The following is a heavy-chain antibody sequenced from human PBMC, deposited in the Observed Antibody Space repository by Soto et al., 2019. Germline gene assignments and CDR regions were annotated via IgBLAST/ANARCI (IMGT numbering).Heavy chain of an antibody. D-gene: IGHD1-26*01. CDR2: IYHGGNT. CDR3: ASSMRWGYNRSDP. CDR1: GASIGSGGW. V-gene: IGHV4-4*02. J-gene: IGHJ5*02. Sequence: SETLSLTCAVSGASIGSGGWWSWVRQPPGKGLEWIADIYHGGNTNYSPSLKSRVTISVDKSQNQFSLNVYSVTAADTAVYYCASSMRWGYNRSDPWGQGTLVTVAS.